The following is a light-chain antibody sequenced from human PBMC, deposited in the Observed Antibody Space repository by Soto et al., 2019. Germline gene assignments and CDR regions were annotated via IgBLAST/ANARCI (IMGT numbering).Light chain of an antibody. CDR1: SSDVGGYNY. V-gene: IGLV2-14*01. CDR2: DVS. CDR3: NSYTSSSTPYV. Sequence: QSALTQPASVSGSPGQSITVSCTGTSSDVGGYNYVSWYQQHPGKAPKVMIYDVSKRPSGVSNRFSGSKSGNTASLTISGLQAEDEADYYCNSYTSSSTPYVFGTGTKVTVL. J-gene: IGLJ1*01.